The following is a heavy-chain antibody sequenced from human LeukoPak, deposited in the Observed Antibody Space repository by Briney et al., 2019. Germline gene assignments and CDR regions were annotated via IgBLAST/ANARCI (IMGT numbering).Heavy chain of an antibody. V-gene: IGHV3-21*01. CDR1: GFTFSSNS. Sequence: GGSLRLSCAASGFTFSSNSMNWVRQAPGKGLEWVSSISSSSSYIYYADSVKGRFTISRDNAKNSLYLQMNSLRAEDTAVYYCAREGHQLWSTGNKYYFDYWGQGTLVTVSS. J-gene: IGHJ4*02. D-gene: IGHD5-18*01. CDR3: AREGHQLWSTGNKYYFDY. CDR2: ISSSSSYI.